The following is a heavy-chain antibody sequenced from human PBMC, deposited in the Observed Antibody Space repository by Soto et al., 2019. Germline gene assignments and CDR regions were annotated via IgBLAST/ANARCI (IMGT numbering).Heavy chain of an antibody. CDR3: ATSYCGGDCYANYYYYGMDV. CDR1: GYTFTSYY. Sequence: SVKVSCKASGYTFTSYYMHWVRQAPGQGLEWMGIINPSGGSTSYAQKFQGRVTMTRDTSTSTVYMELSSLRSEDTAVYYCATSYCGGDCYANYYYYGMDVWGQGTTVTVSS. J-gene: IGHJ6*02. CDR2: INPSGGST. D-gene: IGHD2-21*02. V-gene: IGHV1-46*01.